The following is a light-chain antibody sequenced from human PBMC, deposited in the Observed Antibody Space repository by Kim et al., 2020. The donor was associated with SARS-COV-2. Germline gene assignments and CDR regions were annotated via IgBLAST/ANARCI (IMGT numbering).Light chain of an antibody. CDR3: QQYLSIPRT. J-gene: IGKJ1*01. CDR2: AAS. V-gene: IGKV1-NL1*01. CDR1: QGIGNS. Sequence: DIQMTQSPSSLSASVGERVSISCRASQGIGNSVAWYQHKPGKVPKILLYAASRLESGVPSRFSGSGSETDYILTISSLQPEDVATYYCQQYLSIPRTFGQGTKVDIK.